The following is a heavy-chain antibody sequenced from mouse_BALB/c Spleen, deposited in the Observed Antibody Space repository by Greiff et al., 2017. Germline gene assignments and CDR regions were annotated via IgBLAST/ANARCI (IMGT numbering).Heavy chain of an antibody. Sequence: DVKLVESGGGLVQPGGSLKLSCAASGFTFSSYTMSWVRQTPEKRLEWVAYISNGGGSTYYPDTVKGRFTISRDNAKNTLYLQMSSLKSEDTAMYYCARQYDYDDYAMDYWGQGTSVTVSS. D-gene: IGHD2-4*01. CDR3: ARQYDYDDYAMDY. V-gene: IGHV5-12-2*01. CDR1: GFTFSSYT. J-gene: IGHJ4*01. CDR2: ISNGGGST.